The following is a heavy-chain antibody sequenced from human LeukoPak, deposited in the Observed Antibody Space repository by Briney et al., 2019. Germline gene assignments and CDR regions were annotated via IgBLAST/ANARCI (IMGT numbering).Heavy chain of an antibody. CDR2: IYYSGST. CDR3: AGAHIFRY. V-gene: IGHV4-59*01. D-gene: IGHD2-21*01. J-gene: IGHJ4*02. Sequence: SETLSLTCTVSGGSISSNYWSWIRQPPGNGLEWIGYIYYSGSTNYNPSLKSRVTISVDTSKNQFSLKLSSVTAAATAVYYCAGAHIFRYWGQGTLVTVSS. CDR1: GGSISSNY.